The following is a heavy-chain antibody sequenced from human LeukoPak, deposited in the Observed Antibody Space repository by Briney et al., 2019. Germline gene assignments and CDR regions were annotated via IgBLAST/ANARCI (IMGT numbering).Heavy chain of an antibody. CDR3: ARDPTVTTLDFDY. V-gene: IGHV1-2*02. CDR1: GYTFTGYY. J-gene: IGHJ4*02. Sequence: ASVKVSCKASGYTFTGYYMHWVRQAPGQGLEWMGWINPNSGSTNYAQKFQGRVTMTRDTSISTAYMELSRLRSDDTAVYYCARDPTVTTLDFDYWGQGTLVTVSS. CDR2: INPNSGST. D-gene: IGHD4-17*01.